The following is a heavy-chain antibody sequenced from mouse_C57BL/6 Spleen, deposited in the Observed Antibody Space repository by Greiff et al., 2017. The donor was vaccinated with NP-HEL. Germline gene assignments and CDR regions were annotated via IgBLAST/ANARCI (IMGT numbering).Heavy chain of an antibody. J-gene: IGHJ2*01. CDR2: INPSSGYT. Sequence: VQLQQSGAELARPGASVKMSCKASGYTFTSYTMHWVKQRPGQGLEWIGYINPSSGYTKYNQKFKDKATLTADKSSSTAYMQLSSLTSEDSAVYYCARGGLDYYGSSYFDYWGQGTTLTVSS. CDR1: GYTFTSYT. D-gene: IGHD1-1*01. V-gene: IGHV1-4*01. CDR3: ARGGLDYYGSSYFDY.